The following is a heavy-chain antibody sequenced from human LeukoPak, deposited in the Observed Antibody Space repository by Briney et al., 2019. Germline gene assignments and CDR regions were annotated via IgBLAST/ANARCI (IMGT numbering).Heavy chain of an antibody. Sequence: ASVKVSCKASGYTFTGYYIHWVRQAPGQGLEWMGWINPHSGGTNYAQKFQGGVTMTRDTSITSAYMELSSLRSDDTAVYYCARDVGEYCSSTNCYASHYWGQGTLVTVSS. V-gene: IGHV1-2*02. CDR3: ARDVGEYCSSTNCYASHY. CDR2: INPHSGGT. D-gene: IGHD2-2*01. CDR1: GYTFTGYY. J-gene: IGHJ4*02.